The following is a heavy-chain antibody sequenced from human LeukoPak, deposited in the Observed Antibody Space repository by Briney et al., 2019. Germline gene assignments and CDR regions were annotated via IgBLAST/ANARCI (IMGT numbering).Heavy chain of an antibody. CDR3: VRDPGYGALDV. CDR2: ISYDGSNK. V-gene: IGHV3-30*03. J-gene: IGHJ3*01. Sequence: GRSLRLSCAASGFTFSTYGMHWVRQAPGKGLEWVAVISYDGSNKYYADSVKGRFTISRDNSKNTLYLQMNSLRAEDTALYYCVRDPGYGALDVWGQGTMVTVSS. D-gene: IGHD5-12*01. CDR1: GFTFSTYG.